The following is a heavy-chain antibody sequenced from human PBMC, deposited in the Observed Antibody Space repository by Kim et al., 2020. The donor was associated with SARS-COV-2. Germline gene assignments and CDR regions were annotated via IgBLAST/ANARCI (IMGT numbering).Heavy chain of an antibody. D-gene: IGHD4-17*01. CDR2: ISYDGSNK. V-gene: IGHV3-30*18. CDR3: AKDSTVTTYVEWGGGMDV. Sequence: GGSLRLSCAASGFTFSSYGMHWVRQAPGKGLEWVAVISYDGSNKYYADSVKGRFTISRDNSKNTLYLQMNSLRAEDTAVYYCAKDSTVTTYVEWGGGMDVWGQGTTVTVSS. J-gene: IGHJ6*02. CDR1: GFTFSSYG.